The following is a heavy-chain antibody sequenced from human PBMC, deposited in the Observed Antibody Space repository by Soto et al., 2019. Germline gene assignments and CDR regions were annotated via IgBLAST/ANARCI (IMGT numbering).Heavy chain of an antibody. CDR2: INPNSGGT. D-gene: IGHD6-6*01. V-gene: IGHV1-2*04. J-gene: IGHJ6*02. Sequence: QVQLVQSGAEVKKPGASVKVSCKASGYTFTGYYMHWVRQAPGQGLEWMGWINPNSGGTNYAQKFQGWVTMTRDTSISTAYMELSRLRSDATAVYYCATFSSSSNYYYYGMAVWGQGTTVTVSS. CDR3: ATFSSSSNYYYYGMAV. CDR1: GYTFTGYY.